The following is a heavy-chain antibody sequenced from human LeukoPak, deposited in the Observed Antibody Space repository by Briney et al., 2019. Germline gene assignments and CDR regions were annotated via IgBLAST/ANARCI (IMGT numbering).Heavy chain of an antibody. Sequence: ASVKVSCKASGYTFSGYYMHWVRQAPGQGLEWMGWINPNSGDTNYAQKFQGRVTMTRDMSINTAYVELGRLRSDDTAAYYCARDPSSRGNFDYWGQGTLVTVSS. CDR3: ARDPSSRGNFDY. CDR1: GYTFSGYY. V-gene: IGHV1-2*02. D-gene: IGHD5-24*01. CDR2: INPNSGDT. J-gene: IGHJ4*02.